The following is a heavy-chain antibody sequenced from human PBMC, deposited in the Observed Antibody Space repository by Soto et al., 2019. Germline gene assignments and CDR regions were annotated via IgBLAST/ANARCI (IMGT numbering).Heavy chain of an antibody. CDR1: GGSISRYY. D-gene: IGHD3-10*01. CDR2: IYYSGST. Sequence: SETLSLTCPVSGGSISRYYWSWIRQPPGKGLEWIGYIYYSGSTNYNPSLKSRVTISVDTSKNQFSLKLNSMTAADTAVYYCARHNYGSGSTYFDYWGHGTLVSVSS. CDR3: ARHNYGSGSTYFDY. J-gene: IGHJ5*01. V-gene: IGHV4-59*08.